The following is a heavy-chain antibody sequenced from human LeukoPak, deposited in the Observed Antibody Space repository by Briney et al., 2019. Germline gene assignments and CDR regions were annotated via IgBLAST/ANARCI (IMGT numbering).Heavy chain of an antibody. V-gene: IGHV4-34*01. J-gene: IGHJ5*02. CDR1: GGSFSGYY. CDR3: ARVPDFGYNWFGP. D-gene: IGHD3-3*01. Sequence: SETLSLTCAVYGGSFSGYYWSWIRQPPGKGLEWIGEINHSGSTNYNPSLKSRVTISVDTSKNQFSLKLSSVTAADTAVYYCARVPDFGYNWFGPWGQGTLVTVSS. CDR2: INHSGST.